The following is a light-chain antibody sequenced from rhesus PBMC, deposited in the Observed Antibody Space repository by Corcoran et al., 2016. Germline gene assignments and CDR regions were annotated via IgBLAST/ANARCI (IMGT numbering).Light chain of an antibody. J-gene: IGKJ2*01. CDR1: QNIYSD. Sequence: DIQMTQSPSALSASVGDRVPFSCRASQNIYSDLAWYQQKPGKATKLLIYATSSLQPGIPSRFSGGGSGTDFTLTIISLQPEDSAAYYCQHYYDNPFSFGQGTKVEIK. CDR3: QHYYDNPFS. V-gene: IGKV1S12*01. CDR2: ATS.